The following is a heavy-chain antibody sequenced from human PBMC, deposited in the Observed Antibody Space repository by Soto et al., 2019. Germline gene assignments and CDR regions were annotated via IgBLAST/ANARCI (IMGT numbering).Heavy chain of an antibody. CDR1: GGSIRSGDYY. J-gene: IGHJ6*02. V-gene: IGHV4-30-4*01. D-gene: IGHD6-19*01. Sequence: SETLSLTCTVSGGSIRSGDYYWSWIRQPPGKGLEWIGYIHYSGIADYSPSLKSRVTISVDTSKDQFSLKLSSVTAADTAVYYCARDFTDSSGPTLGMGVWGQGTTVTVSS. CDR3: ARDFTDSSGPTLGMGV. CDR2: IHYSGIA.